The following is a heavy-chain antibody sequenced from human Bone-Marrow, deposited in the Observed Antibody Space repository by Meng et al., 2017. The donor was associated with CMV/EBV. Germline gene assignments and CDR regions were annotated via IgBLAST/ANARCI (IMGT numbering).Heavy chain of an antibody. V-gene: IGHV1-69*05. Sequence: SVKVSCKASGGTFSSYAISWVRQAPGQGLEWMGGIIPIFGTANYAQKFQGRVTITTDESTSTAYVELSSLRSEDTAVYYCARGGWELLRWDYYYGMDVWGQGTTVAVSS. CDR2: IIPIFGTA. CDR1: GGTFSSYA. D-gene: IGHD1-26*01. CDR3: ARGGWELLRWDYYYGMDV. J-gene: IGHJ6*02.